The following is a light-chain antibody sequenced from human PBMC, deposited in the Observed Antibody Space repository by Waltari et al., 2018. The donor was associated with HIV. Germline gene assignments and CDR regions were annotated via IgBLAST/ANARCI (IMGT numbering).Light chain of an antibody. Sequence: SYELTQPPSVSVSPGHTARITCSGDALPTQSAYWYQQKPGQAPVVVIYKDNERPSGIPERFSGSSSGTTVTLNISGVQAEDEADYYCQSPDSSGSYEVFGGGTRLTVL. J-gene: IGLJ3*02. CDR2: KDN. CDR3: QSPDSSGSYEV. V-gene: IGLV3-25*03. CDR1: ALPTQS.